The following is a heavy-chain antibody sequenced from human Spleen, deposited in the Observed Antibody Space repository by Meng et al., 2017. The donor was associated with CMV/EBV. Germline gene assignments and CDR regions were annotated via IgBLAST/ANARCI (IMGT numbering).Heavy chain of an antibody. D-gene: IGHD6-13*01. J-gene: IGHJ4*02. CDR2: FYYSGDASYT. CDR3: ARDIDAAYFDY. Sequence: SETLSLTCTVSGGSISIYYWSWFRQPPGKGLEWIGYFYYSGDASYTNYNPSLKSRVTISVDTSKNQFSLKLSSVTAADTAVYYCARDIDAAYFDYWGQGTLVTVSS. CDR1: GGSISIYY. V-gene: IGHV4-59*01.